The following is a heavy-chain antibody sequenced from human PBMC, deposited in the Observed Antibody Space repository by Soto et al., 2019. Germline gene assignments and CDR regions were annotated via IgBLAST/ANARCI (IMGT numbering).Heavy chain of an antibody. Sequence: GSLRLSCAASGFTFSSYAMSWVRQAPGKGLVWVSAISGSGCSTYYADSVKGRFTISRDNSKNTLYLQMNSLRAEDTAVYYCAKGGITYYYDRNPRRWFNPWGPGPLVTVSS. CDR2: ISGSGCST. D-gene: IGHD3-22*01. CDR3: AKGGITYYYDRNPRRWFNP. CDR1: GFTFSSYA. V-gene: IGHV3-23*01. J-gene: IGHJ5*02.